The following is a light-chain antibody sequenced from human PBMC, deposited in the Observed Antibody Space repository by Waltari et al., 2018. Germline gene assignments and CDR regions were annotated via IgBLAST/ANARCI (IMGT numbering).Light chain of an antibody. J-gene: IGKJ5*01. V-gene: IGKV1-12*01. CDR2: AAS. CDR3: QQANSFPIT. CDR1: QGVSNW. Sequence: DIQMTQSPSSVSASVGDRVSITCRESQGVSNWLAWYQQKPGKAPKLLIYAASSLQSGVPSRFSGSGSGTDFTLTISSLQPEDFATYYCQQANSFPITFGQGTRLEIK.